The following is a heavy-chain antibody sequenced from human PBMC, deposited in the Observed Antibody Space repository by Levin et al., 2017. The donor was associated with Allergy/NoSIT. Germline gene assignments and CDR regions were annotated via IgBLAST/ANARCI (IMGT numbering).Heavy chain of an antibody. V-gene: IGHV4-34*01. CDR3: ARLPGIAAIGTPGYYYFGTDV. J-gene: IGHJ6*02. D-gene: IGHD6-13*01. CDR2: INHSGST. Sequence: SETLSLTCAVYGGSFSDYYWSWIRQSPGKGLEWIGEINHSGSTNYNPSLKSRVTISVNATENQLSLKLTSVTAADTAVYYCARLPGIAAIGTPGYYYFGTDVWGQGTTVTVSS. CDR1: GGSFSDYY.